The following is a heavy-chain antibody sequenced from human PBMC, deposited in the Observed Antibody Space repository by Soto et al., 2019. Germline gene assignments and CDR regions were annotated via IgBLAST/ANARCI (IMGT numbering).Heavy chain of an antibody. CDR3: ATESYDSRSYFNDDFDI. CDR2: ISYDGRNK. Sequence: VQLVESGGGVVQPGRSLRLSCAASGFIFSNYAMKWVRQAPGKGLEWVALISYDGRNKFYADSMKGRFTISRDNSKTTLYLQMNSLRAEDTAVYYCATESYDSRSYFNDDFDIWGQGSKVTVSS. J-gene: IGHJ3*02. V-gene: IGHV3-30*04. D-gene: IGHD3-22*01. CDR1: GFIFSNYA.